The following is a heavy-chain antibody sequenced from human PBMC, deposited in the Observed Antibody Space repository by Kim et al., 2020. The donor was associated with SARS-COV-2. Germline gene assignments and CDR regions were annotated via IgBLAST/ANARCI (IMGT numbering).Heavy chain of an antibody. CDR3: AREGFTVTTYPAYWYFDL. CDR2: ISSSGSTI. V-gene: IGHV3-11*01. D-gene: IGHD4-17*01. J-gene: IGHJ2*01. CDR1: GFTFSDYY. Sequence: GGSRRLSCAASGFTFSDYYMSWIRQAPGKGLEWVSYISSSGSTIYYADSEKGRFTISRDNAKNSLYLQMNSLRAEDTAVYYCAREGFTVTTYPAYWYFDLWGRGTLVTVSS.